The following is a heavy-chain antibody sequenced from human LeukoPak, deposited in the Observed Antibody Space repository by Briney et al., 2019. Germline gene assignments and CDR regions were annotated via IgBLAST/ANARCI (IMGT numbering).Heavy chain of an antibody. Sequence: SETLSLTCTVSGGSISSGGYYWSWIRQHPGKGLEWIGYIYYSGSTYYNPSLKSRVTISIDTSKNQFSLKLSSVTAADTAVYYCARGDGYNSNPDYWGQGTLVTVSS. D-gene: IGHD5-24*01. V-gene: IGHV4-31*03. CDR1: GGSISSGGYY. CDR2: IYYSGST. CDR3: ARGDGYNSNPDY. J-gene: IGHJ4*02.